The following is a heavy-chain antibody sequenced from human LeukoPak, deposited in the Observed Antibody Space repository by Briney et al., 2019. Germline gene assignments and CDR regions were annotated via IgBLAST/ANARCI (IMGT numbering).Heavy chain of an antibody. Sequence: GGSLRLSCAASGFTFSSYWMSWVRQAPGKGLEWVANIKQDGSEKYYVDSVKGRFTIPRDNAKNSLYLQMNSLRAEDTAVYYCARDLAIAAAGTSAGGYYYYYYYMDVWGKGTTVTVSS. CDR3: ARDLAIAAAGTSAGGYYYYYYYMDV. V-gene: IGHV3-7*01. CDR2: IKQDGSEK. D-gene: IGHD6-13*01. J-gene: IGHJ6*03. CDR1: GFTFSSYW.